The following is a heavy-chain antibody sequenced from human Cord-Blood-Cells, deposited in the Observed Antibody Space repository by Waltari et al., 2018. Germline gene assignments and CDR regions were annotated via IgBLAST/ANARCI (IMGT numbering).Heavy chain of an antibody. V-gene: IGHV1-24*01. CDR2: FDPEDGET. CDR1: GYTLTDLS. Sequence: QVQLVQSGAEVKKPGASVRVSCKVSGYTLTDLSMHWVRQAPGQGPAWMGGFDPEDGETIYAQKFQGRVTMTEDTSTDTAYMELSSLRSEDTAVYYCATARRPTPFDFWSGYEYFQHWGQGTLVTVSS. J-gene: IGHJ1*01. D-gene: IGHD3-3*01. CDR3: ATARRPTPFDFWSGYEYFQH.